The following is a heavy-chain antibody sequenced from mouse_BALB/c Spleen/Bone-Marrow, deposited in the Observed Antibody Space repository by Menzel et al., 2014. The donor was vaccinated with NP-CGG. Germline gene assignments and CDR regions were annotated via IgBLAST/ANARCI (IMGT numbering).Heavy chain of an antibody. CDR3: ARETGPRAMDY. CDR1: GFTFSDYY. D-gene: IGHD4-1*01. V-gene: IGHV5-4*02. CDR2: ISDDGGNT. J-gene: IGHJ4*01. Sequence: EVQLVESGGGLVKPGGSLKLSCAASGFTFSDYYMFWVRQTPEKRLEWVATISDDGGNTYYRDSVKGRFTISRDNVKNKLNLQMSSLKSEDTATYHCARETGPRAMDYWGQGTSVTVSS.